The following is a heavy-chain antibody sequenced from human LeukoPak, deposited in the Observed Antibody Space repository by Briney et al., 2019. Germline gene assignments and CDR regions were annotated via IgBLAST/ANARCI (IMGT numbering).Heavy chain of an antibody. V-gene: IGHV3-21*01. CDR3: ARGENNYGYYYFDY. Sequence: GGSLRLSCAASGFTFSSYSMNWVRQAPGKGLEWVSSISRSSNYIYYADPVKGRFTISRDNAKNSLYLQINSLRAEDTSAYCCARGENNYGYYYFDYWGQGTLVSVSS. CDR2: ISRSSNYI. D-gene: IGHD5-24*01. J-gene: IGHJ4*02. CDR1: GFTFSSYS.